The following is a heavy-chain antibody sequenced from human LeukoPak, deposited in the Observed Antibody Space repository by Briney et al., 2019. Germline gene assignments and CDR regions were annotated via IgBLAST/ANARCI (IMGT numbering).Heavy chain of an antibody. Sequence: GASVKVSCKASGYRFTSDGTAWVRQAPGQGLEWMGWISVNSGYTNYAQKVQGRVTMTADTSTSTVYMELRSLRSDDTAIYYCARSREVTVSGPQFDYWGQGTLVTVSS. V-gene: IGHV1-18*01. CDR1: GYRFTSDG. CDR2: ISVNSGYT. J-gene: IGHJ4*02. CDR3: ARSREVTVSGPQFDY. D-gene: IGHD4-23*01.